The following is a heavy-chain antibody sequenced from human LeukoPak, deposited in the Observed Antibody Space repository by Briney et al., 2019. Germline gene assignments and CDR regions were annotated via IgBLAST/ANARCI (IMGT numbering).Heavy chain of an antibody. D-gene: IGHD3-16*01. V-gene: IGHV3-74*01. Sequence: GGSLRLSCAASGFDFSSNWMHWVRHAPGQGLVWVSRIKGDGISTNYADSVKGRFTISRDNAKNSLYLQMNSLRAEDTAVYYCAGDNRLRYYFDYWGQGTLVTVSS. CDR1: GFDFSSNW. CDR3: AGDNRLRYYFDY. CDR2: IKGDGIST. J-gene: IGHJ4*02.